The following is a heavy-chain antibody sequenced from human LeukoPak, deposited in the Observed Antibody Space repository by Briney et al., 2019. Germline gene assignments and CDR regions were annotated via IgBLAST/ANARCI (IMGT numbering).Heavy chain of an antibody. CDR3: ARNYYDSSGYDY. CDR1: GFTFSSYA. D-gene: IGHD3-22*01. CDR2: ISGSGGST. J-gene: IGHJ4*02. V-gene: IGHV3-23*01. Sequence: GGSLRLSCAASGFTFSSYAMSWVRQAPGKGLEWVSAISGSGGSTYYADSVKGRFTISRDNSKNTLYLQMGSLRAEDMAVYYCARNYYDSSGYDYWGQGTLVTVSS.